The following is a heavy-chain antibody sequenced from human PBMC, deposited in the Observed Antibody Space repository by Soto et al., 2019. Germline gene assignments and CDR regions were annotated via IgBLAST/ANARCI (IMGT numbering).Heavy chain of an antibody. J-gene: IGHJ4*02. D-gene: IGHD5-12*01. CDR1: GASITFGGYS. CDR2: INHLETT. V-gene: IGHV4-30-2*01. Sequence: TLSLTCTVSGASITFGGYSWSWIRQTPGKGLEWIGYINHLETTFYNPSFESRLTLSIDRAKNQFSLKLHSMSAADRAVYFCAPGGGSDSFDYWGQGMLVTVSS. CDR3: APGGGSDSFDY.